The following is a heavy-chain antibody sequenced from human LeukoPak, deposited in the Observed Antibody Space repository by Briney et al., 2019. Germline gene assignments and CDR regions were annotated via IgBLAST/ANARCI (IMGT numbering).Heavy chain of an antibody. Sequence: AGASPRLSCAASGFTFSSYAMSWVRQAPGKGLEWVSAISGSGGSTYYADSVKGRFTISRDNSKNTLYLQMNSLRAEDTAVYYCARADSGSYYTGLFDYWGQGTLVTVSS. D-gene: IGHD1-26*01. CDR1: GFTFSSYA. V-gene: IGHV3-23*01. CDR2: ISGSGGST. J-gene: IGHJ4*02. CDR3: ARADSGSYYTGLFDY.